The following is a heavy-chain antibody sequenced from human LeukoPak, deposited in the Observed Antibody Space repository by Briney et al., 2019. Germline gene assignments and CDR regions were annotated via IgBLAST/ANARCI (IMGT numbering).Heavy chain of an antibody. V-gene: IGHV3-53*01. D-gene: IGHD1-1*01. Sequence: GGSLRLSCAASGFTVSSNYVSWVRQAPGKGLEWVSVIYSGGSTYYADSVKGRFTISRDNSKNTLYLQMNSLRAEDTAVYYCARAPGTIEYRDAFDIWGQGTMVTVSP. CDR1: GFTVSSNY. CDR3: ARAPGTIEYRDAFDI. CDR2: IYSGGST. J-gene: IGHJ3*02.